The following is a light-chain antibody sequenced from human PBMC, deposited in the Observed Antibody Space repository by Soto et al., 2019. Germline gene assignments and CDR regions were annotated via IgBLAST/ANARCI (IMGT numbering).Light chain of an antibody. CDR3: CSATSSNTYG. CDR2: DVS. Sequence: QSVLTQPASVSGSPGPSITISCTGTSSDVGGYTYVSWYQQHPGKAHKLMIYDVSYRPSGVSNRFSGSKSGNTASLTISGLQAEDEADYYCCSATSSNTYGFGTGTKRTVL. CDR1: SSDVGGYTY. J-gene: IGLJ1*01. V-gene: IGLV2-14*01.